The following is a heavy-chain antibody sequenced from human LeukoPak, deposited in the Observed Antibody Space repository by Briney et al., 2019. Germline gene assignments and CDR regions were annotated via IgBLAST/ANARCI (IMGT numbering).Heavy chain of an antibody. Sequence: GGSLRLSCAASGFTFSSYSMNWVRQAPGKGLEWVSSISSSSSYIYYADSVKGRFTISRDNAKNSLYLQMISLRAEDTALYYCAKSHRYYYDSSGYLDIWGQGTMVTVSS. CDR1: GFTFSSYS. D-gene: IGHD3-22*01. J-gene: IGHJ3*02. CDR2: ISSSSSYI. CDR3: AKSHRYYYDSSGYLDI. V-gene: IGHV3-21*04.